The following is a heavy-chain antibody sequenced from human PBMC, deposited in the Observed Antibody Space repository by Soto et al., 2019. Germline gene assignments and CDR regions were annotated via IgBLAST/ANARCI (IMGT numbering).Heavy chain of an antibody. Sequence: GGSLRLSCAASGFTFSSYSMNWVRQAPGKGLEWVSYISSSSSTIYYADSVKGRFTISRDNAKNSLYLQMNSLRAEDTAVYYCARGRSAFDSWGQGTRVTVAS. V-gene: IGHV3-48*01. J-gene: IGHJ3*02. CDR2: ISSSSSTI. CDR1: GFTFSSYS. CDR3: ARGRSAFDS.